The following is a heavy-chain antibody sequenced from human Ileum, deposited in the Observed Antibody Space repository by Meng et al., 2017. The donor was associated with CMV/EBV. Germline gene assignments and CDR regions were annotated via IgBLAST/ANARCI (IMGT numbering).Heavy chain of an antibody. V-gene: IGHV3-74*01. D-gene: IGHD2-15*01. CDR3: ASYVGGGSSRSLGF. CDR1: GFTFSDSW. CDR2: INCDGSTT. J-gene: IGHJ4*02. Sequence: AYGFTFSDSWMHWVRQAPGKGLVWVSRINCDGSTTNYVDYVKGRFTISRDNAKNTLYLQMNGLRAEDTAVYFCASYVGGGSSRSLGFWGRGTLVTVSS.